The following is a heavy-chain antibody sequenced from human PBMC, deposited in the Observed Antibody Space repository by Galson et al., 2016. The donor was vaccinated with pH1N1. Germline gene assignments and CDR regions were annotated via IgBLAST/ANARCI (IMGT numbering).Heavy chain of an antibody. Sequence: QSGAEVKKPGESLKISCKGPGYTYWIAWVRQMPGKGLELMGIIYPGDSDTTYSPSFQGQVTISADKSISTAYLQWSSLKASDTAMYYCASRLGSSWSFDMCGQGTMVTVSS. CDR2: IYPGDSDT. V-gene: IGHV5-51*01. D-gene: IGHD5/OR15-5a*01. J-gene: IGHJ3*02. CDR3: ASRLGSSWSFDM. CDR1: GYTYW.